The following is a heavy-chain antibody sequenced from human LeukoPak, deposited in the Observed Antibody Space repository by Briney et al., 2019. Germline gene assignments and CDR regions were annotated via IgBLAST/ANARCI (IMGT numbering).Heavy chain of an antibody. CDR1: GFTFSSYG. Sequence: GRSLRLSCAASGFTFSSYGMHWVRQAPGKGREWVAVIWYDGSNKYYADSVKGRFTISRDNSKNTLYLQMNSLRAEDTAVYYCAKGGAQLGNDFWSGYYDNWGQGTLVTVSS. V-gene: IGHV3-33*06. CDR2: IWYDGSNK. CDR3: AKGGAQLGNDFWSGYYDN. J-gene: IGHJ4*02. D-gene: IGHD3-3*01.